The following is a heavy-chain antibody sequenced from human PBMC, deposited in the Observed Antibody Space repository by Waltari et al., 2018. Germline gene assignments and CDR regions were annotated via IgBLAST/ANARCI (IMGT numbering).Heavy chain of an antibody. CDR3: ARELAWAGYYGLDY. Sequence: EVQLVESGGGLVQPGGSLRLSCAASGFTFSDYWMHWVRQVPGKGLVWVSRINKDGTITSYADSVRGRFAISRDNAKNTVYLHMNSLRAEDTALYFCARELAWAGYYGLDYWGQGTLVTVSS. D-gene: IGHD3-9*01. J-gene: IGHJ4*02. CDR2: INKDGTIT. CDR1: GFTFSDYW. V-gene: IGHV3-74*01.